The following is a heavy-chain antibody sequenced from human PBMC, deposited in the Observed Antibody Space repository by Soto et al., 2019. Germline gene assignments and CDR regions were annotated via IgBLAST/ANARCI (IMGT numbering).Heavy chain of an antibody. V-gene: IGHV3-64*01. Sequence: EVQLVESGGGLGQPGRSLRLSCAASGFTFSSYAMHWVRQAPGKGLEYVSAITSNGGNTDYASSVKGRFTISRDNSKNTLYLQMGSLRAEDMAVYYCARRIPFGYGMDVWGQGTPVTVSS. J-gene: IGHJ6*02. CDR3: ARRIPFGYGMDV. CDR1: GFTFSSYA. D-gene: IGHD2-21*01. CDR2: ITSNGGNT.